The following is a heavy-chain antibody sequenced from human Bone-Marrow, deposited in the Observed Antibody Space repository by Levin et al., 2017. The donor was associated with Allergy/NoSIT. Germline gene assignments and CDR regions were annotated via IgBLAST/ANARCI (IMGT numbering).Heavy chain of an antibody. CDR1: EFALSDFW. V-gene: IGHV3-7*01. CDR2: IKPDGSEK. Sequence: GESLKISCAASEFALSDFWMSWVRQAPGKGLEWVAHIKPDGSEKFYVDSVKGRFTVSRDNAKNSLYLQMNSLRAEDTAVYHCARDRRGNSGYYYFDYWGQGTLVTVSS. D-gene: IGHD5-12*01. CDR3: ARDRRGNSGYYYFDY. J-gene: IGHJ4*02.